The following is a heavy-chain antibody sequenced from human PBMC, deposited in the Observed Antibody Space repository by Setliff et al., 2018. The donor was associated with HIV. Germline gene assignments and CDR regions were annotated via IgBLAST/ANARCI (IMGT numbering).Heavy chain of an antibody. CDR2: IKEYGSDK. D-gene: IGHD7-27*01. V-gene: IGHV3-7*03. CDR1: GFTFSSYW. J-gene: IGHJ4*02. CDR3: ARGSPGPGY. Sequence: SGGSLRLSCAASGFTFSSYWMSWVRQAPGKGLEWVANIKEYGSDKAYVDSVKGRFTISRDNAKNSLYLQISSLRAEDTAVYYCARGSPGPGYWGQGTLVTVSS.